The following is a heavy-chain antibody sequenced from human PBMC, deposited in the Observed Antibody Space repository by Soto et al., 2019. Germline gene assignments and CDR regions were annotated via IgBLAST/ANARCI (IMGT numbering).Heavy chain of an antibody. CDR2: ISGSGGST. V-gene: IGHV3-23*01. Sequence: GGSLRLSCAASGFTFISYAMSWVRQATGKGLEWVSAISGSGGSTYYADSVKGRFTISRDNSKNTLYLQMNSLRAEDTAVYYCAKDRIAVAGFFDYWGQGTLVTVSS. D-gene: IGHD6-19*01. CDR3: AKDRIAVAGFFDY. J-gene: IGHJ4*02. CDR1: GFTFISYA.